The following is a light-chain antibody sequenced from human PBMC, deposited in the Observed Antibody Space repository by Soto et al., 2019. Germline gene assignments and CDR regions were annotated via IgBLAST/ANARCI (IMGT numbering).Light chain of an antibody. CDR2: GAS. V-gene: IGKV3-20*01. J-gene: IGKJ5*01. Sequence: EIVLTHSPGTLSLSPGERATLSCRSSQFVSSRSLAWYQQKLGQAPRLLIYGASNRATGIPGRFSASGSGTDFTLTITPLEPEDFAVYFCQQYANSPITFGQGTRLEIK. CDR3: QQYANSPIT. CDR1: QFVSSRS.